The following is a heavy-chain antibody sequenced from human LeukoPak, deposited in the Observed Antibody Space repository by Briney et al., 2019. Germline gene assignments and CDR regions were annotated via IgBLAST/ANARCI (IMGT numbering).Heavy chain of an antibody. J-gene: IGHJ6*03. V-gene: IGHV3-20*04. CDR2: INWNGGST. CDR3: ARVHSNYYYYYYMDV. CDR1: GFTFDDYG. D-gene: IGHD4-11*01. Sequence: PGGSLRLSCAASGFTFDDYGMSWVRQAPGEGLEWVSGINWNGGSTGYADSVKGRFTISRDNAKNSLYLQMNSLRAEDTALYYCARVHSNYYYYYYMDVWGKGTTVTVSS.